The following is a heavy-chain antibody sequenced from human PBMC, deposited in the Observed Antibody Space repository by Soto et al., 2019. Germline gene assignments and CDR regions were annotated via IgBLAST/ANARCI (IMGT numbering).Heavy chain of an antibody. V-gene: IGHV1-3*01. CDR2: INAGNGNT. J-gene: IGHJ5*02. D-gene: IGHD2-2*01. CDR3: ARDEAGYCSSTSCYGPWFDP. Sequence: ASVKVSCKASGYTFTSYAMHWVRQAPGQRLEWMGWINAGNGNTQYSQKFQGRVTITRDTSASTAYMELSSLRSEDTAVYYCARDEAGYCSSTSCYGPWFDPWGQGTLVTVSS. CDR1: GYTFTSYA.